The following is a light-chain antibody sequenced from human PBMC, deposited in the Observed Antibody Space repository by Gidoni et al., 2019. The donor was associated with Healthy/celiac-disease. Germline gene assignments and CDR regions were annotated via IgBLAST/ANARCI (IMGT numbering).Light chain of an antibody. CDR3: QXXXSTXXT. CDR2: AAS. V-gene: IGKV1-39*01. CDR1: QSISSY. J-gene: IGKJ1*01. Sequence: QMTQSPSSLSASVGDRVTITCRASQSISSYLNWYQQKPGKAPELLIYAASSFQSGVPSRFSGSGSXTDFTLTISXXQPEXFAXYXCQXXXSTXXTFXXGTKVEIK.